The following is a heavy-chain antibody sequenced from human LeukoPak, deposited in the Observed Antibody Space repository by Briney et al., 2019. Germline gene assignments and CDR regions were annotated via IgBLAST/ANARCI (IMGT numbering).Heavy chain of an antibody. D-gene: IGHD3-10*01. CDR3: ARQFYYGSGSYSPYYYGMGV. CDR2: IYPGDSDT. Sequence: GESLKISCKGSGYSFTSYWIGWGRQMPGEGPELMGIIYPGDSDTRYSPSFQGQVTISADKSISTAYLQWSSLKASDTAMYYCARQFYYGSGSYSPYYYGMGVWGQGTTVTVSS. J-gene: IGHJ6*02. V-gene: IGHV5-51*01. CDR1: GYSFTSYW.